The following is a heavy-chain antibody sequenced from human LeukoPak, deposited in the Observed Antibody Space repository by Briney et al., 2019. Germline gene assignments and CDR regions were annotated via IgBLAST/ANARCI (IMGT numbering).Heavy chain of an antibody. CDR2: IYPGDSDT. V-gene: IGHV5-51*01. D-gene: IGHD1-26*01. CDR3: ARLVGATTWYYYYYMDV. Sequence: GESLKISCKGSGYSFTSYWIGWVRQMPGKGLEWMGIIYPGDSDTRYSPSFQGQVTISADKSISTAYLQRSSLKASDTAMYYCARLVGATTWYYYYYMDVWGKGTTVTVSS. J-gene: IGHJ6*03. CDR1: GYSFTSYW.